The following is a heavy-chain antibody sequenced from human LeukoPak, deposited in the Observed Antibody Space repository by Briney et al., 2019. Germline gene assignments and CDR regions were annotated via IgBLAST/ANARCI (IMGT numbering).Heavy chain of an antibody. CDR3: ARERRIAAGVVDY. J-gene: IGHJ4*02. CDR1: GGSISSGGSY. CDR2: IYYSGST. V-gene: IGHV4-30-4*08. D-gene: IGHD6-13*01. Sequence: SETLSLTCTVSGGSISSGGSYWSWIRQHPGEGLEWIGYIYYSGSTYYNPSLKSRVTISVDTSKNQFSLKLSSVTAADTAVYYCARERRIAAGVVDYWGQGTLVTVSS.